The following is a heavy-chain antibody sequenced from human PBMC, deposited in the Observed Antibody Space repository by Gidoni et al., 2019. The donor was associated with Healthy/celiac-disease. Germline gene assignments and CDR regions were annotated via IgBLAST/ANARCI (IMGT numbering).Heavy chain of an antibody. CDR3: ARVNYYDSSGHAFDI. D-gene: IGHD3-22*01. CDR2: ISSSSSTI. V-gene: IGHV3-48*02. J-gene: IGHJ3*02. CDR1: GFTFSSYS. Sequence: EVQLVESGGGLVQPGGSLRLSCAASGFTFSSYSMNWVRQAPGKGLEWVSYISSSSSTIYYADSVKGRFTISRDNAKNSLYLQMNSLRDEDTAVYYCARVNYYDSSGHAFDIWGQGTMVTVSS.